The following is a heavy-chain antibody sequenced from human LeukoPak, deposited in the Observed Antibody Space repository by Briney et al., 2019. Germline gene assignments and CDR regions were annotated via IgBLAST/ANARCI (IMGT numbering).Heavy chain of an antibody. CDR2: ISTGGDNT. CDR3: ARDEAGATGSFDY. V-gene: IGHV3-21*01. D-gene: IGHD1-26*01. Sequence: PGGSLRLSCAASGFSFSRYAMNWVRQAPEKGLEWVSYISTGGDNTFYADSLKGRFTVSRDNAKNSLFLQMGSLRAEDTAVYYCARDEAGATGSFDYWGQGAQVTVSS. CDR1: GFSFSRYA. J-gene: IGHJ4*02.